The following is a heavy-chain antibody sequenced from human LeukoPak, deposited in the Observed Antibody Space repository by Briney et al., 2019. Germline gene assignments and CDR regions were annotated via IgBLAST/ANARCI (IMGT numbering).Heavy chain of an antibody. J-gene: IGHJ4*02. Sequence: GGSLRLSCAASGFTFSSYEMNWVRQAPGKGLEWVSYISSSGSTIYYADSVKGRFTISRDNAKNSLYLQMNSLRAEDTAVYYCARAASYGDYYLYYFDYRGQGTLVTVSS. V-gene: IGHV3-48*03. D-gene: IGHD4-17*01. CDR3: ARAASYGDYYLYYFDY. CDR2: ISSSGSTI. CDR1: GFTFSSYE.